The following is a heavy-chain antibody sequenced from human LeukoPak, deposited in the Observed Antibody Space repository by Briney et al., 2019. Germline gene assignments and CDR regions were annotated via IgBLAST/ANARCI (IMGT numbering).Heavy chain of an antibody. CDR1: GYSIANYW. D-gene: IGHD2-15*01. Sequence: GESLKISCKGSGYSIANYWIAWVRQMPGKGLEWMGIIYPADSDIRYSPSFQGQVTISADKSISTAYLQWSSLKASDTAMYYCARQEYCSGGSCYTWFDPWGQGTLVTVSS. CDR3: ARQEYCSGGSCYTWFDP. CDR2: IYPADSDI. V-gene: IGHV5-51*01. J-gene: IGHJ5*02.